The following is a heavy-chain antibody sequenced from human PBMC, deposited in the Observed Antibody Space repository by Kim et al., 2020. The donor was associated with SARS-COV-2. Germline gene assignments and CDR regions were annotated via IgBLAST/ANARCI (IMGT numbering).Heavy chain of an antibody. V-gene: IGHV3-7*01. Sequence: GGSLRLSCAASGFTFSSYWMSWVRQAPGKGLEWVANIKQDGSEKYYVDSVKGRFTISRDNAKNSLYLQMNSLRAEDTAVYYCARDGTDYDFWSGYYGSHFDYWGQGTLVTVSS. J-gene: IGHJ4*02. CDR3: ARDGTDYDFWSGYYGSHFDY. D-gene: IGHD3-3*01. CDR1: GFTFSSYW. CDR2: IKQDGSEK.